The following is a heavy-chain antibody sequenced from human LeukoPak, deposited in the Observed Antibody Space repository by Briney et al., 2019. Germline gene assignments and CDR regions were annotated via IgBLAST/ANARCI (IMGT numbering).Heavy chain of an antibody. V-gene: IGHV1-69*13. CDR1: GGTFSSYA. D-gene: IGHD4-23*01. J-gene: IGHJ5*02. CDR3: ARAPPGYGGNSGWFDP. CDR2: IIPIFGTA. Sequence: SVKVSCTASGGTFSSYAISWVRQAPGQGLEWMGGIIPIFGTANYAQKFQGRVTITADESTSTAYMELSSLRSEDTAVYYCARAPPGYGGNSGWFDPWGQGTLVTVSS.